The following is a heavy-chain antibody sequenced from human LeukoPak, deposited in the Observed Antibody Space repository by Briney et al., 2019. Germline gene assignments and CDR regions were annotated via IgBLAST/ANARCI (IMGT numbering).Heavy chain of an antibody. J-gene: IGHJ4*02. CDR2: ISYDGSNK. CDR3: ARVATGYLPFDS. D-gene: IGHD3-9*01. CDR1: GFTFSSYA. V-gene: IGHV3-30*07. Sequence: PGGSLRLSCAASGFTFSSYAMHWVRQAPGKGLEWVAVISYDGSNKYYADSVKGRFTISRDNSKNTLHFQMNSLRAEDTAVYYCARVATGYLPFDSWGQGTLVTVSS.